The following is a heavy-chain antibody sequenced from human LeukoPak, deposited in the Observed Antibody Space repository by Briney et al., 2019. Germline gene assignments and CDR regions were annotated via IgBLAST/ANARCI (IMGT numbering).Heavy chain of an antibody. V-gene: IGHV4-34*01. Sequence: SETLSLTCAVYGGSFSGYYWSWIRQPPGKGLEWIGEINHSGSTNYNPSLKSRVTISVDTSKNQFSLKLSSVTAADTAVYYCARESYALLQHWGQGTLVTVSS. J-gene: IGHJ1*01. CDR2: INHSGST. D-gene: IGHD3-10*01. CDR1: GGSFSGYY. CDR3: ARESYALLQH.